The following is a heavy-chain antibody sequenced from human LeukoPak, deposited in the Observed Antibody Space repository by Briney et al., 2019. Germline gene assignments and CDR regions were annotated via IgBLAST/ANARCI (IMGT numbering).Heavy chain of an antibody. CDR2: INPSGGST. J-gene: IGHJ4*02. CDR1: GYTFTSYY. Sequence: ASVKVSCKASGYTFTSYYKHWVRQAPGQGLEWLGIINPSGGSTSYAQKFQGRVTMTRDTSMSTVYMELSSLRSEDTAVYYCAIRGSGWNYVFDYWGQGTLVTVSS. V-gene: IGHV1-46*01. D-gene: IGHD1-7*01. CDR3: AIRGSGWNYVFDY.